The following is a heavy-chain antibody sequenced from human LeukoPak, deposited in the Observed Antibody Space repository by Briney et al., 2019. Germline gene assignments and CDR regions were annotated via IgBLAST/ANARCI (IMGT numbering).Heavy chain of an antibody. CDR1: GYDFTTYW. V-gene: IGHV5-51*01. CDR3: ARRVGSYEYFDY. J-gene: IGHJ4*02. CDR2: IYPGDSDT. Sequence: GESLKISCKGSGYDFTTYWIAWARQMPGTGLEWMGIIYPGDSDTRYSPSFQGQVTISADKSISTAYLQWSSLKASDTAMYYCARRVGSYEYFDYWGQGSLVTVSS. D-gene: IGHD3-10*01.